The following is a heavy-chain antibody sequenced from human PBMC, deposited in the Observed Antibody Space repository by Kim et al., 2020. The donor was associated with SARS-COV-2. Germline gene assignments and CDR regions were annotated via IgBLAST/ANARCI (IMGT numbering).Heavy chain of an antibody. V-gene: IGHV3-30*18. J-gene: IGHJ4*02. CDR1: GFTFSSYG. Sequence: GGSLRLSCAASGFTFSSYGMHWVRQAPGKGLEWVAVISYDGSNKYYADSVKGRFTISRDNSKNTLYLRMNSLRAEDTAVYYCAKDHPSYSVGWFTFFDYWGQGTLVTVSS. CDR2: ISYDGSNK. CDR3: AKDHPSYSVGWFTFFDY. D-gene: IGHD3-3*01.